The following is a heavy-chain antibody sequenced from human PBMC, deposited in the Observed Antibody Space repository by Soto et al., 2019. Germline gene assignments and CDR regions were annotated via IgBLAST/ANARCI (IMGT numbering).Heavy chain of an antibody. J-gene: IGHJ5*02. V-gene: IGHV3-23*01. Sequence: GGSMRLSSAASGFTFSSYAMSWVRQAPGKGLEWVSAISGSGGSTYYADSVKGRFTISRDNSKNTLYLQMNSLRAEDTAVYYCAKNTIGSPFDPWGQGTLVTVSS. D-gene: IGHD3-10*01. CDR2: ISGSGGST. CDR3: AKNTIGSPFDP. CDR1: GFTFSSYA.